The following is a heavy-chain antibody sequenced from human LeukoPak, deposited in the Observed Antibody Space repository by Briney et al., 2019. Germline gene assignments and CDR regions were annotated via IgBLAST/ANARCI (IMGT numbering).Heavy chain of an antibody. J-gene: IGHJ4*02. V-gene: IGHV4-59*12. Sequence: WQTLSLTCTVSGGSISTYYWSWIRQPPGKGLEWIGCIFDSGSTNYNPSLKSRVTISVDTSKNQFSLKLSSVTAADTAVYYCSSSGGHSGESFDYWGQGTLVTVSS. CDR1: GGSISTYY. D-gene: IGHD4-23*01. CDR3: SSSGGHSGESFDY. CDR2: IFDSGST.